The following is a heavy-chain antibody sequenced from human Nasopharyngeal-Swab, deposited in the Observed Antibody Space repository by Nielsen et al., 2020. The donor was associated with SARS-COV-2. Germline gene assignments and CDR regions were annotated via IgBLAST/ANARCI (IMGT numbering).Heavy chain of an antibody. J-gene: IGHJ6*02. CDR2: ISSSSSYI. V-gene: IGHV3-21*01. D-gene: IGHD4-17*01. CDR3: ARDSRGYGDYVYYYGMDV. Sequence: RKCPGKGLEWVSSISSSSSYIYYADSVKGRFTISRDNAKNSLYLQMNSLRAEDTAVYYCARDSRGYGDYVYYYGMDVRGQGTTVTVSS.